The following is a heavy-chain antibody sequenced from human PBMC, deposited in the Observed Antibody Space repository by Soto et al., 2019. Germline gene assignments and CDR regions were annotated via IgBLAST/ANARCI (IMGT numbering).Heavy chain of an antibody. D-gene: IGHD3-3*01. CDR1: GDSVSRADSY. CDR2: ICCSGST. CDR3: ARGMDNNKGEW. Sequence: QVQLQESGPGLVKPSETLSLTCTVSGDSVSRADSYWSWIRQPPGKGLEWIGYICCSGSTEYNPFLSGRVTISVDTSKNQLSLRMSTVAAADTAVYFCARGMDNNKGEWWGQGTLVTVSS. V-gene: IGHV4-61*08. J-gene: IGHJ4*02.